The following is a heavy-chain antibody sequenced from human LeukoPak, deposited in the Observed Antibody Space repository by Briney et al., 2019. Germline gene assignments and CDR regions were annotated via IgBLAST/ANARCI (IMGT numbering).Heavy chain of an antibody. J-gene: IGHJ6*03. Sequence: PGRSLRLSCVVPGGPCSSYIMHWVRQAPGKGLGWVAFIRYDGSNKYYADSVKGRFTISRDNSKNTLYLQMNSLRAEDTAVYYCATIHYYMDVWGKGTTVTISS. CDR1: GGPCSSYI. V-gene: IGHV3-30*02. CDR3: ATIHYYMDV. CDR2: IRYDGSNK. D-gene: IGHD3-10*01.